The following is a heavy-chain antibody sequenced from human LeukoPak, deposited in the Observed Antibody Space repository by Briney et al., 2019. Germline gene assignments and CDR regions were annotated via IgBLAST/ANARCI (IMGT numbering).Heavy chain of an antibody. V-gene: IGHV4-31*03. CDR2: IYYSGST. CDR1: GGPISSGGYY. CDR3: ARVRQQQRGGWFDP. D-gene: IGHD6-13*01. J-gene: IGHJ5*02. Sequence: PSETLSLTCTVSGGPISSGGYYWSWIRQHPGKGLEWIGYIYYSGSTYYNPSLKSRVTISVDTSKNQFSLKLSSVTAADTAVYYCARVRQQQRGGWFDPWGQGTLVTVSS.